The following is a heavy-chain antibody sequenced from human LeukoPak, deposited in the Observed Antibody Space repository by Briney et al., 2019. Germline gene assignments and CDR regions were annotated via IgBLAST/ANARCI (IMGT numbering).Heavy chain of an antibody. Sequence: GGSQRLSCAASGFSFSSYYMSWVRQAPGKGLEWVALINPDGSERYYVDSVKGRFTISRDNSKNTLYLQMNSLRAEDTAVYYCASLDGVYWGQGTLVTVSS. D-gene: IGHD3-10*01. CDR3: ASLDGVY. CDR1: GFSFSSYY. V-gene: IGHV3-7*03. J-gene: IGHJ4*02. CDR2: INPDGSER.